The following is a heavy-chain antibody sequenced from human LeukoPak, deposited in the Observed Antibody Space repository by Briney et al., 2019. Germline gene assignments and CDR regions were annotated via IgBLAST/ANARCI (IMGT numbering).Heavy chain of an antibody. J-gene: IGHJ1*01. CDR2: IGNTGYTK. CDR1: GFTFGIYE. Sequence: GGSLRLSCSGSGFTFGIYEMNWVRQAPGKGLEWISYIGNTGYTKKYADSVRGRFTISRDSAKNSLFLQMNSLRVEDTAVYYCARDKPPQQSSSSDCYFARGWFESWGQGTLVTVSS. D-gene: IGHD2-21*02. CDR3: ARDKPPQQSSSSDCYFARGWFES. V-gene: IGHV3-48*03.